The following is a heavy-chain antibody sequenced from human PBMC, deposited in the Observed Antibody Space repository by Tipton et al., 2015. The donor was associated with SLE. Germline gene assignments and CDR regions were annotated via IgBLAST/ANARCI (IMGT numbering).Heavy chain of an antibody. CDR2: ISWNSGSI. CDR3: AKDSGRVRFLEWWAYYYGMDV. Sequence: SLRLSCAASGFTFDDYAMHWVRQAPGKGLEWVSGISWNSGSIGYADSVKGRFIISRDNSKNTLNLQMNSLRAEDTAVYYCAKDSGRVRFLEWWAYYYGMDVWGQGTTVTVSS. V-gene: IGHV3-9*01. D-gene: IGHD3-3*01. J-gene: IGHJ6*02. CDR1: GFTFDDYA.